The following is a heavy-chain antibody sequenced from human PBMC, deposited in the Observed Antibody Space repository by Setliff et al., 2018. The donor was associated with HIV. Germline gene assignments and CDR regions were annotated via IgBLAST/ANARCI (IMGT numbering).Heavy chain of an antibody. D-gene: IGHD3-10*01. V-gene: IGHV1-2*04. CDR1: GYTFTGYY. CDR3: AGESFGSYYGSGSYNSPSPYYYYGMDV. J-gene: IGHJ6*02. Sequence: GASVKVSCKASGYTFTGYYMHWVRQAPGQGLEWMGWINPNSGGTNYAQKFQGWVTMTRDTSISTAYMELSRLRSDDTAVYYCAGESFGSYYGSGSYNSPSPYYYYGMDVWGQGTTVTVSS. CDR2: INPNSGGT.